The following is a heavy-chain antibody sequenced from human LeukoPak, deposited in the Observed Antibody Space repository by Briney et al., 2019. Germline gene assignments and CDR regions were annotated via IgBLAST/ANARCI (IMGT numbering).Heavy chain of an antibody. CDR1: GYTFTSYD. CDR3: AREMVRGVIGYYYYYMDV. J-gene: IGHJ6*03. D-gene: IGHD3-10*01. CDR2: MNPNSGNT. Sequence: GASVKVSCKASGYTFTSYDINWVRQATGQGLEWMGWMNPNSGNTGYAQKFQGRVTMTRNTSISTAYMELSSLRSEDTAVYYCAREMVRGVIGYYYYYMDVWGKGTTVTISS. V-gene: IGHV1-8*01.